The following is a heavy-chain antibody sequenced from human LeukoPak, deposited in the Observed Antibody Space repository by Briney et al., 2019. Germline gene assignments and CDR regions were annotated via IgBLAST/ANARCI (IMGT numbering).Heavy chain of an antibody. J-gene: IGHJ4*02. CDR1: GFTFSSYA. D-gene: IGHD2-21*01. CDR2: ISGSGGST. Sequence: GGSLRLSCAASGFTFSSYAMSRVRQAPGKGLEWVSAISGSGGSTYYADSVKGRFTISRDNAKNSLYLQMYSLGADDMGVYFCARDTIATVFDYWGQGALVTVSS. CDR3: ARDTIATVFDY. V-gene: IGHV3-23*01.